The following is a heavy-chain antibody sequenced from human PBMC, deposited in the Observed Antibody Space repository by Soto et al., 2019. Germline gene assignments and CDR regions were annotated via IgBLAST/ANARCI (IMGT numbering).Heavy chain of an antibody. V-gene: IGHV4-34*01. J-gene: IGHJ4*02. CDR1: GGSFDGYY. Sequence: SETLSLTCALYGGSFDGYYWSWIRQSPGKGLEWIGEIHHSGSTKYNPSLKSRVSPSVDTSTKQFSLKMTSMTAADRGVYYCARGVDSWSGYLFWGQGTPVTVSS. D-gene: IGHD3-3*01. CDR3: ARGVDSWSGYLF. CDR2: IHHSGST.